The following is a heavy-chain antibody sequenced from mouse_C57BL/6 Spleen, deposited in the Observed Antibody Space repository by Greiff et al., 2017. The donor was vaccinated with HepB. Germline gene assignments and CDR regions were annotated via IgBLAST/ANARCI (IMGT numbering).Heavy chain of an antibody. CDR2: INPSTGGT. D-gene: IGHD2-1*01. Sequence: VQLKESGPELVKPGASVKISCKASGYSFTGYYMNWVKQSPEKSLEWIGEINPSTGGTTYNQKFKAKATLTVDKSSSTAYMQLKSLTSEDSAVYYCARGIYYGNSWFAYWGQGTLVTVSA. J-gene: IGHJ3*01. CDR3: ARGIYYGNSWFAY. CDR1: GYSFTGYY. V-gene: IGHV1-42*01.